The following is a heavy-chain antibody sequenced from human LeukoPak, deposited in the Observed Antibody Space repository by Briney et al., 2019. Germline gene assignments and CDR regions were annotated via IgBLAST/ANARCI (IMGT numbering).Heavy chain of an antibody. CDR3: ARLIAAAGPDMGWFDP. D-gene: IGHD6-13*01. CDR2: IIPIFGTA. CDR1: GYTFTSYG. Sequence: ASVKVSCKASGYTFTSYGISWVRQAPGQGLEWMGGIIPIFGTANYAQKFQGRVTITADKSTSTAYMELSSLRSEDTAVYYCARLIAAAGPDMGWFDPWGQGTLVTVSS. J-gene: IGHJ5*02. V-gene: IGHV1-69*06.